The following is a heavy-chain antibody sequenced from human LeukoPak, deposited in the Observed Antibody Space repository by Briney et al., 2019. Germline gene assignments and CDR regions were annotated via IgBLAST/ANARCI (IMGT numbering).Heavy chain of an antibody. CDR3: ARQTDMIIVVIYFDY. J-gene: IGHJ4*02. V-gene: IGHV4-39*01. Sequence: SETLSLTCTVSGVSVSSRNYYWGWIRQPPGKGLEWIGSIYNSGNTYYNPSLKSRVTISVDTSKNQVSLKLGSLTAADTAVYYCARQTDMIIVVIYFDYWGQGTQVTVSS. CDR1: GVSVSSRNYY. CDR2: IYNSGNT. D-gene: IGHD3-22*01.